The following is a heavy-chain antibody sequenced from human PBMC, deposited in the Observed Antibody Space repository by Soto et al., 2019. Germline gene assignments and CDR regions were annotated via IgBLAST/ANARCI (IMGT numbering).Heavy chain of an antibody. CDR1: GFTFSNSW. D-gene: IGHD4-17*01. V-gene: IGHV3-15*01. Sequence: GGSLRLSCAASGFTFSNSWMSWVRQAPGKGLEWVGRIKSKTDGGTTDYAATVNGRFTNSREESKNPLYLQMNSPKTGDTAVEYWTIDKLDYRYYFAYWGQGTLVTVS. CDR2: IKSKTDGGTT. CDR3: TIDKLDYRYYFAY. J-gene: IGHJ4*02.